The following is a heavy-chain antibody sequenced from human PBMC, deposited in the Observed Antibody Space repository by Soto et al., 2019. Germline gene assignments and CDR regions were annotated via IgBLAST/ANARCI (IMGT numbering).Heavy chain of an antibody. CDR1: GYTFNSYG. J-gene: IGHJ4*02. V-gene: IGHV1-18*01. CDR3: ARDAPPEDY. CDR2: ISVYNGNT. Sequence: ASVKVSCKASGYTFNSYGISWVRQAPGQGLEWMGWISVYNGNTNYAQKVQGRVTMTTDTSTSTAYMELRSLRPDDTAVYYCARDAPPEDYWGQGTLVTVSS.